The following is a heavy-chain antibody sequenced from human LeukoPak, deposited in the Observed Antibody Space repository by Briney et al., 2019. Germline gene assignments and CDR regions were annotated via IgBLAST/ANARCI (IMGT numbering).Heavy chain of an antibody. V-gene: IGHV3-30-3*01. J-gene: IGHJ5*02. D-gene: IGHD3-16*01. Sequence: GGSLRLSCAASGFIFSSYWMHWVRQPPGKGLEWVAVISFDGSNKYYADSVKGRFTISRDNSKNTLYLQMNSLRAEDTAVYYCAREELGSSLGFDPWGQGTLVTVSS. CDR3: AREELGSSLGFDP. CDR1: GFIFSSYW. CDR2: ISFDGSNK.